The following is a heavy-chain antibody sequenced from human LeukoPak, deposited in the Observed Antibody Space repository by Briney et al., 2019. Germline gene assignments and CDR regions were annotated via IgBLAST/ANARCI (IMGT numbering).Heavy chain of an antibody. CDR2: ISGSGGST. V-gene: IGHV3-23*01. J-gene: IGHJ6*03. Sequence: GGSLRLSCAASGFTFSSYAMTWVRQAPGKGLEWVSGISGSGGSTYYADSVKGRFIISRDYSKNTLYLQMNSLRAEDTAVYYCARDCVDSSSWDYYYYYMDVWGKGTTVTVSS. CDR1: GFTFSSYA. D-gene: IGHD6-13*01. CDR3: ARDCVDSSSWDYYYYYMDV.